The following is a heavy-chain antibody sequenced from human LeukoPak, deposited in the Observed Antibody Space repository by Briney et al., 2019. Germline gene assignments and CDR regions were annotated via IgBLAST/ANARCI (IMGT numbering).Heavy chain of an antibody. Sequence: PGGSLRLSCAASGFTFSSYGMSWVRQAAGKGLEWVSGINGNGGSTYYADSVKGRFTISRDDSKNTLYLQMNSLRAEDTAVYYCARGSYETYFDYWGQGTLVTVSS. J-gene: IGHJ4*02. CDR3: ARGSYETYFDY. CDR1: GFTFSSYG. CDR2: INGNGGST. V-gene: IGHV3-23*01. D-gene: IGHD3-16*01.